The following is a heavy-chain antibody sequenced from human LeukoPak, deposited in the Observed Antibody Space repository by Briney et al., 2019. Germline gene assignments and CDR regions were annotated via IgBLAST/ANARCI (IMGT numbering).Heavy chain of an antibody. CDR3: ARDRIVVVPAALYYYYGMDV. V-gene: IGHV1-18*01. CDR2: ISAYNGNT. Sequence: ASVKVSCKASGYTFTSYGISWVRQAPGQGLEWMGWISAYNGNTNYAQKLQGRVTMTTDTPTSTAYMELRSLRSDDTAVYYCARDRIVVVPAALYYYYGMDVWGQGTTVTVS. D-gene: IGHD2-2*01. CDR1: GYTFTSYG. J-gene: IGHJ6*02.